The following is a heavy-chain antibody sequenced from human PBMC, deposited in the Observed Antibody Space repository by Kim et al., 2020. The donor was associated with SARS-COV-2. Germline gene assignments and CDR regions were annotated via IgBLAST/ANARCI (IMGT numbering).Heavy chain of an antibody. D-gene: IGHD2-15*01. CDR1: GGSVSSGSYY. Sequence: SETLSLTCTVSGGSVSSGSYYWSWIRQPPGKGLEWIGYIYYSGSTNYNPSLKSRVTISVDTSKNQFSLKLSSVTAADTAVYYCARVGRSGGSGSGWFDPWGQGTLVTVSS. V-gene: IGHV4-61*01. CDR3: ARVGRSGGSGSGWFDP. J-gene: IGHJ5*02. CDR2: IYYSGST.